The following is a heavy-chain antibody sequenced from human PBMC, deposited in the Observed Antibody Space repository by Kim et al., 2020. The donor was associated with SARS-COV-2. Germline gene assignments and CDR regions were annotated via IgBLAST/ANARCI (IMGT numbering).Heavy chain of an antibody. D-gene: IGHD3-10*01. Sequence: GGSLRLSCAASGFTFSSYSMNWVRQAPGKGLEWVSSISSSSSYIYYADSVKGRFTISRDNAKNSLYLQMNSLRAEDTAVYYCARDQTPMVRGVISLVYYYGMDVWGQGTTVTVSS. J-gene: IGHJ6*02. CDR1: GFTFSSYS. CDR3: ARDQTPMVRGVISLVYYYGMDV. CDR2: ISSSSSYI. V-gene: IGHV3-21*01.